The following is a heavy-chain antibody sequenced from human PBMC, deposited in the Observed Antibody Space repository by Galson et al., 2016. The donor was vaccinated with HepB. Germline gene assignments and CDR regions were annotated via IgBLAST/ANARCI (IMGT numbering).Heavy chain of an antibody. V-gene: IGHV3-23*01. CDR2: LRGSGSST. CDR1: GLTFNSCA. D-gene: IGHD6-19*01. Sequence: SLRLSCAGSGLTFNSCAMHWVRQAPGKGLEWVSGLRGSGSSTFYADSVKGRFTISRDKSKNTVFLRMNSLRVEDTAIYSCAKIDSSAWYPRGVYWGRGTLVTVSS. CDR3: AKIDSSAWYPRGVY. J-gene: IGHJ4*02.